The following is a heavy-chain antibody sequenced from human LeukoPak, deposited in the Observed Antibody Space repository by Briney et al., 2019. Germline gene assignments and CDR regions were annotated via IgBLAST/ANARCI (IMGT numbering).Heavy chain of an antibody. CDR2: ISSSSSTI. CDR1: GFTFSSYS. J-gene: IGHJ3*02. Sequence: GGSLRLSCAASGFTFSSYSMNWVRQAPGKGLEWVSYISSSSSTIYYADSVKGRFTISRDNSKNTLYLQMNRLRAEDTAVYYCARDSGHDAFDIWGQGTMVTVSS. CDR3: ARDSGHDAFDI. V-gene: IGHV3-48*01.